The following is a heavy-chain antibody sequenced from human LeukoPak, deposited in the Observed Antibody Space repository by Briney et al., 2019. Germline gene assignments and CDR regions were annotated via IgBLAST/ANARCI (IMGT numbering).Heavy chain of an antibody. Sequence: GGSLRLSCAASGFTFSSYAMHWVRQAPGKGLEWVAVISYDGSNKYYADSVRGRFTIPRDNSKNTLYLQMNSLRAEDTAVYYCARESVLRYYYGMDVWGQGTTVTVSS. J-gene: IGHJ6*02. V-gene: IGHV3-30-3*01. D-gene: IGHD3-10*01. CDR3: ARESVLRYYYGMDV. CDR1: GFTFSSYA. CDR2: ISYDGSNK.